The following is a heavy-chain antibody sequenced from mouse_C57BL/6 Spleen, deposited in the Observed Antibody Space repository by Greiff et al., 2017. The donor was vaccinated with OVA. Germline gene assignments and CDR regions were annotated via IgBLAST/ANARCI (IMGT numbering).Heavy chain of an antibody. V-gene: IGHV1-69*01. D-gene: IGHD2-3*01. J-gene: IGHJ3*01. CDR3: ARGDDPEGFAY. Sequence: QVQLQQPGAELVMPGASVKLSCKASGYTFTSYWMHWVKQRPGQGLEWIGEIDPSDSYTNYNQKFKGKSTLTVDKSSSTAYMQLSSLTSEDSAVYYCARGDDPEGFAYWGQGTLVTVSA. CDR1: GYTFTSYW. CDR2: IDPSDSYT.